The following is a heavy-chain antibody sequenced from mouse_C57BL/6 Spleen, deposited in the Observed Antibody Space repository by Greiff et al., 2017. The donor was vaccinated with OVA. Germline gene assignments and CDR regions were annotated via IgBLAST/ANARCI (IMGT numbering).Heavy chain of an antibody. CDR1: GYTFTDYY. CDR2: INPNKCGN. CDR3: AQLGRDWYFDV. D-gene: IGHD4-1*02. J-gene: IGHJ1*03. Sequence: VQLQQSGPELVQPGASVTISCTASGYTFTDYYMNWVQQSHGKSLEWIGDINPNKCGNNYNQKFKGKATMNVDKSSITAYMELRSLTSEDAAVYYCAQLGRDWYFDVWGTGITVTVSS. V-gene: IGHV1-26*01.